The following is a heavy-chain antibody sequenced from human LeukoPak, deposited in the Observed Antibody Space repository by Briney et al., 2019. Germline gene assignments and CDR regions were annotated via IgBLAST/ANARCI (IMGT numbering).Heavy chain of an antibody. J-gene: IGHJ4*02. Sequence: ASVKVSCKASGYTFTGYYMHWVRQAPGQGLEWMGWINPNSGGTNYAQKFQGRVTMTRDTSISTAYMELSRLRSDDTAVYYCARDTSGPYCGGDCYFLGFDYWGQGTLVTVSS. CDR3: ARDTSGPYCGGDCYFLGFDY. D-gene: IGHD2-21*02. CDR2: INPNSGGT. CDR1: GYTFTGYY. V-gene: IGHV1-2*02.